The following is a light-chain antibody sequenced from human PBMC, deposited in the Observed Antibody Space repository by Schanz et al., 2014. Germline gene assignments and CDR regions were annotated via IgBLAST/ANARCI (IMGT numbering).Light chain of an antibody. Sequence: DIVLTQSPGTLSLSPGERATLSCRASQSVSSTSLAWYQQKPGQAPSLLIYGASNRAAGIPDRFSGSGSGTDFTLTISRLEPEDFAVYHCQQYDNSPLTFGGGTKVEVK. CDR2: GAS. V-gene: IGKV3-20*01. CDR1: QSVSSTS. J-gene: IGKJ4*01. CDR3: QQYDNSPLT.